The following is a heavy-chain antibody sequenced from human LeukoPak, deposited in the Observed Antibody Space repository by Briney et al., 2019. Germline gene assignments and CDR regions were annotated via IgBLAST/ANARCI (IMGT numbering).Heavy chain of an antibody. CDR2: IYSGGST. V-gene: IGHV3-53*01. CDR1: GFTFDDYG. CDR3: ASRAYYYDSSGYPY. J-gene: IGHJ4*02. Sequence: SGGSLRLSCAASGFTFDDYGMSWVRQAPGKGLEWVSVIYSGGSTYYADSVKGRFTISRDNSKNTLYLQMNSLRAEDTAVYYCASRAYYYDSSGYPYWGQGTLVTVSS. D-gene: IGHD3-22*01.